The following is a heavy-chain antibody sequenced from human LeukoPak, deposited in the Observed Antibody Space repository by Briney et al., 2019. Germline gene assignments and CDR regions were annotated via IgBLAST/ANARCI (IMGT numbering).Heavy chain of an antibody. CDR2: IHYSGST. V-gene: IGHV4-59*12. CDR3: ARVLGYGASADY. D-gene: IGHD3-16*01. J-gene: IGHJ4*02. CDR1: GGSISSYC. Sequence: SETLSLTCTVSGGSISSYCWSWIRQPLGKGLEWVGYIHYSGSTNYIPSLKSRVTISVDTSKNQFSLKLSSVTAADTAVYYCARVLGYGASADYWGQGTLVTVSS.